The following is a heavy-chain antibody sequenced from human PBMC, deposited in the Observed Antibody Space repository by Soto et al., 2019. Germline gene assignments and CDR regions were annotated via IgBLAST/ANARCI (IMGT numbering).Heavy chain of an antibody. CDR3: ARGLIVWFGELSRRRGHYYYMDV. CDR2: INDSGNI. Sequence: SETLSLSCAVCGASFSGYQWTWIRQTPGKGLEWIGEINDSGNINYNPSLKSRVTISLDTPKKQISLKLSSVTAADSAVYYCARGLIVWFGELSRRRGHYYYMDVWGKGTTVTVSS. V-gene: IGHV4-34*01. CDR1: GASFSGYQ. D-gene: IGHD3-10*01. J-gene: IGHJ6*03.